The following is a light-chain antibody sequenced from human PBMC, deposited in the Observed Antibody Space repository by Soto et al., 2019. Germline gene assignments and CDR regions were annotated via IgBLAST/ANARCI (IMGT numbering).Light chain of an antibody. J-gene: IGKJ1*01. V-gene: IGKV1-5*01. CDR1: QSISSC. Sequence: DIQITQSPPTLSASVGDRVTITCRASQSISSCLAWYQQRPGKAPNLLIYDVSSLESGVPSRFSGSGSGTEFALTTSRLQPYDFATYYCQQYTHSPWTFGQGTKVDIK. CDR2: DVS. CDR3: QQYTHSPWT.